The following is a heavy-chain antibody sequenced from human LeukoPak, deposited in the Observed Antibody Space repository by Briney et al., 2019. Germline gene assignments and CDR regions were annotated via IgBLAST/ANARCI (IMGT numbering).Heavy chain of an antibody. D-gene: IGHD2-15*01. CDR3: ARGSDIVVVVAASYYFDY. CDR1: GGSISNSSYY. CDR2: IYYSGSA. V-gene: IGHV4-39*01. J-gene: IGHJ4*02. Sequence: SETLSLTCIVSGGSISNSSYYWGWIRQPPGKGLEWIGSIYYSGSAYYNPSLKSRVTISVDTSKNQFSLKLSSVTAADTAVYYCARGSDIVVVVAASYYFDYWGQGTLVTVSS.